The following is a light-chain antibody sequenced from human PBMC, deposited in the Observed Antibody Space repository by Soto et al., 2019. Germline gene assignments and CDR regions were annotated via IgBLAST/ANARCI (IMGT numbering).Light chain of an antibody. V-gene: IGKV3-15*01. CDR2: GAS. CDR3: QQYNNWPPMT. CDR1: QSVSSN. J-gene: IGKJ1*01. Sequence: EIVMTQSPATLSVSPGERATLSCMASQSVSSNLAWYQQKPGQAPRLLIYGASTRATGIPARFSGSGSGTEFTLTISSLQSEDFAVYYCQQYNNWPPMTFGQGTKVEIK.